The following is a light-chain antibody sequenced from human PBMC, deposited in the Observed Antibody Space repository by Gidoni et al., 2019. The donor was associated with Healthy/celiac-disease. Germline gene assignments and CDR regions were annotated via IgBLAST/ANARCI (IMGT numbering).Light chain of an antibody. V-gene: IGKV3-20*01. J-gene: IGKJ2*01. Sequence: EIVLTQSPGTLSLSPGEGATLSCRASQSVSSSYLAWCQQKPGQAPRLLIYGASSRATGIPDRFSGSGSGTDFTLTISRLEPEDFAVYYCQQYGSSPPMYTFXXXTKLEIK. CDR2: GAS. CDR3: QQYGSSPPMYT. CDR1: QSVSSSY.